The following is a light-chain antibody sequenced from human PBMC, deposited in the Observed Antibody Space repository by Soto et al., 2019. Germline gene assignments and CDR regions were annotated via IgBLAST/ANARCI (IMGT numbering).Light chain of an antibody. CDR2: DTD. CDR3: LLSFGPRV. Sequence: QAVVTQEPSLTVSPGGTVTLTCGSSAGAVTSGHYPYWYQQKPGQAPRTLIYDTDNKYSWTPARFSGSLLGGKAALTLSGAQADDEADYYCLLSFGPRVFGGGTKLTVL. CDR1: AGAVTSGHY. J-gene: IGLJ3*02. V-gene: IGLV7-46*01.